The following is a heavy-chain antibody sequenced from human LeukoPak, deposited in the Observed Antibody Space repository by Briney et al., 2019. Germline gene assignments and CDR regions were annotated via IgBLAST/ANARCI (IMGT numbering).Heavy chain of an antibody. CDR3: AREGDRHLTFDY. CDR1: GSTFSGHL. V-gene: IGHV3-30*01. Sequence: GGSLRLSCAASGSTFSGHLLHWVRQAPGKGLEWVAGTAYEGGEKYYADSESGRFTISRDNSDNTVYLQMNGLRLEDTAVYFCAREGDRHLTFDYWGRGTLVTVSS. D-gene: IGHD3-16*01. J-gene: IGHJ4*02. CDR2: TAYEGGEK.